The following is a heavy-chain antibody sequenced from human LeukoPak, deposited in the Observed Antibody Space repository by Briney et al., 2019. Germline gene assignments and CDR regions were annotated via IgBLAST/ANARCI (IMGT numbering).Heavy chain of an antibody. CDR3: ARTGKDSSGYYTDY. J-gene: IGHJ4*02. CDR1: GFTFSSYA. CDR2: ISTSSTYI. Sequence: MPGGSLRLSCAASGFTFSSYAMSWVRQAPGKGLEWVSSISTSSTYIYYADSVKGRSTISRDNAKNSLYLQMNSLRAEDTAVYFCARTGKDSSGYYTDYWGQGTLVTVSS. V-gene: IGHV3-21*01. D-gene: IGHD3-22*01.